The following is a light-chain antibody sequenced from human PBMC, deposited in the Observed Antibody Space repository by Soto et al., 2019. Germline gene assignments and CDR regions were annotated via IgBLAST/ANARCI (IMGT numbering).Light chain of an antibody. J-gene: IGKJ1*01. CDR3: QQYNK. CDR2: GAS. V-gene: IGKV3-15*01. Sequence: EIVMTQSPATLSVSPGERATLSCRASQSVSSNLAWYQQKPGQAPRLLIYGASTRATGIPARFSGSGSGTEFTLTISSLQPDDFATYYCQQYNKFGQGTKVDIK. CDR1: QSVSSN.